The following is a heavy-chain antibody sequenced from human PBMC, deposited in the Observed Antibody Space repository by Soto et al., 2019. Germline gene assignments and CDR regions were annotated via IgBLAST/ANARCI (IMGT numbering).Heavy chain of an antibody. V-gene: IGHV4-28*01. CDR2: IFSTGST. Sequence: QVQLQESGPGLVKPSDTLSLTCGVSGSSISSNNWWGWIRQPPGKGLEWIGYIFSTGSTYYNPSLKSRVTMSVDTSNNQFSLRLNSVTDVDTAIYYCASKPNSLYYFDFWGQGTLVTVSS. CDR1: GSSISSNNW. J-gene: IGHJ4*02. D-gene: IGHD5-18*01. CDR3: ASKPNSLYYFDF.